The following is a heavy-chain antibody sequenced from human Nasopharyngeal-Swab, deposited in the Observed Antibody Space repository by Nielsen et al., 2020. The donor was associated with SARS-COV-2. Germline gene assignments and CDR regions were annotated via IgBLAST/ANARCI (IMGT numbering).Heavy chain of an antibody. Sequence: GGSLRLSCAASGFTVSSNYMSWVRQAPGKGLEWVSVIYSGGSTYYADSVKGRFTISRDNSKNTLYLQMNNLRAEDTAVYYCARGYCSSGSCYAKHYGMDVWGQGTTVTVSS. J-gene: IGHJ6*02. D-gene: IGHD2-15*01. CDR3: ARGYCSSGSCYAKHYGMDV. V-gene: IGHV3-66*01. CDR1: GFTVSSNY. CDR2: IYSGGST.